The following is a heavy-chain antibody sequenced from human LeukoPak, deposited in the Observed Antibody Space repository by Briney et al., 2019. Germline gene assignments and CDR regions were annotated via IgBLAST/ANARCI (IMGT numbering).Heavy chain of an antibody. V-gene: IGHV4-39*01. CDR1: GGSISSSSYY. Sequence: PSETLSPTCTVSGGSISSSSYYWGWIRQPPGKGLEWIGSIYYSGSTYYNPSLKSRVTISVDTSKNQFSLKLSSVTAADTAVYYCATPFTMVRGVPFDYWGQGTLVTVSS. CDR2: IYYSGST. D-gene: IGHD3-10*01. CDR3: ATPFTMVRGVPFDY. J-gene: IGHJ4*02.